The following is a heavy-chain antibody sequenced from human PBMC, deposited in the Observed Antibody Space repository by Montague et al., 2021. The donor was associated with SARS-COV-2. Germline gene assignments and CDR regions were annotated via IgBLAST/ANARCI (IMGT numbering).Heavy chain of an antibody. CDR1: GFTFSSYP. CDR2: VYSGGTTT. V-gene: IGHV3-23*03. J-gene: IGHJ6*02. D-gene: IGHD6-13*01. Sequence: SLRLSCAASGFTFSSYPMTWVRRAPGKGLEWVSVVYSGGTTTYYXXSLKGRFTISRDNSKNTLYLEMNSLRAEDTAIYYCAKDRVPSSSWYDGMDVWGQGTTVIVSS. CDR3: AKDRVPSSSWYDGMDV.